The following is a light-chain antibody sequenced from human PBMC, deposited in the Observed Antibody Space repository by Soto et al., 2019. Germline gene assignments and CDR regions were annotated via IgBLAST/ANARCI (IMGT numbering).Light chain of an antibody. Sequence: EIVLTQSPGTLSLSPGERATLSCRASQSVSSNHLAWYQQKPGQAPRLLIYGASTRATGIPARFSGSGSGTDFTLTISSLQSEDFAVYYCQHYNYWPYTFGQGTKVDIK. CDR2: GAS. J-gene: IGKJ2*01. V-gene: IGKV3-15*01. CDR1: QSVSSN. CDR3: QHYNYWPYT.